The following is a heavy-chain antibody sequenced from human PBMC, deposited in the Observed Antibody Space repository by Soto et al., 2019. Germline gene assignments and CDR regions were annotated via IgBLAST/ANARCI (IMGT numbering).Heavy chain of an antibody. J-gene: IGHJ5*02. V-gene: IGHV4-4*07. CDR1: GGSITDYS. D-gene: IGHD2-21*02. CDR2: IVSSGST. CDR3: ARDQGVVVTADNWFDP. Sequence: SETLSLTCTVSGGSITDYSWVWIRQPAGKGLEWIGRIVSSGSTNYNPSLKGRITMSLATSKNQFSLKLNSATATDTAVYFCARDQGVVVTADNWFDPWGPGILVTV.